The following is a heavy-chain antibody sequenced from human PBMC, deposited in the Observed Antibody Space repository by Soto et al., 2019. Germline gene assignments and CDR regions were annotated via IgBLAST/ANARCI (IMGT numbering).Heavy chain of an antibody. V-gene: IGHV4-34*01. D-gene: IGHD2-8*01. CDR1: GGSFSGYY. CDR3: VRSSIGPGVFMHPFDY. Sequence: SETLSLTWAVYGGSFSGYYWSWIRQPPGKGLEWIGEINHSGSTNYNPSLLSRVTISVDTSNNQFSLRLSFVTAADTAVFFCVRSSIGPGVFMHPFDYWGQGTLVIVSS. J-gene: IGHJ4*02. CDR2: INHSGST.